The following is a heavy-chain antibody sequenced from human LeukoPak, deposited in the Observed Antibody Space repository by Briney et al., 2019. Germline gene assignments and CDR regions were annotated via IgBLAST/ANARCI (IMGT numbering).Heavy chain of an antibody. CDR3: ARDQGWGGTRGAFDI. CDR1: GYTFTSCY. CDR2: INPSGGST. V-gene: IGHV1-46*01. Sequence: VASVKVSCKASGYTFTSCYMHWVRQAPGQGLEWMGIINPSGGSTSYAQKFQGRVTMTRDTSTSTVYMELSSLRSEDTAVYYCARDQGWGGTRGAFDIWGQGTMVTVSS. J-gene: IGHJ3*02. D-gene: IGHD3-16*01.